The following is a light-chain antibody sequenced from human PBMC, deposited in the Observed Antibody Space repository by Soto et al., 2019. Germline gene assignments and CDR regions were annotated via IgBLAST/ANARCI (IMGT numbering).Light chain of an antibody. CDR1: QSISNNY. CDR3: QQYGGSPQT. V-gene: IGKV3-20*01. CDR2: GAS. J-gene: IGKJ1*01. Sequence: EIVLTQSPGTLSLSPGERATLSCRASQSISNNYLAWYQQKPGQAPRLLIFGASSRATDIPDRFSGRGSGTDFTLTVTSLEPEDFAVYSCQQYGGSPQTFGQGTKVEIK.